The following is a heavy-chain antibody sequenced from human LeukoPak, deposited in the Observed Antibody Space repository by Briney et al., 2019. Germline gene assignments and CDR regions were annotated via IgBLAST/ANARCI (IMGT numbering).Heavy chain of an antibody. CDR3: TRGPPNWGYDY. J-gene: IGHJ4*02. CDR2: MSPNSGNT. D-gene: IGHD7-27*01. Sequence: ASVKVSCTASGYTFTSYDINWVRQATGQGLEWMGWMSPNSGNTGYAQKFQGRVTMTRSTSMSTAYMELSSLKSEDTAVYYCTRGPPNWGYDYWGQGTLVTVSS. V-gene: IGHV1-8*01. CDR1: GYTFTSYD.